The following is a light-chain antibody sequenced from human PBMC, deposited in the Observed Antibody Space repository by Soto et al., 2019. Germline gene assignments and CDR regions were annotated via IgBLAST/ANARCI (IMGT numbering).Light chain of an antibody. V-gene: IGLV1-40*01. CDR1: GSNIGAGFD. Sequence: QSVLTQPPSLSGAPGQNIIISCTGGGSNIGAGFDVHWYQQLPGTAPKPLIYGNTNRPSGVPDRFPGSKSGTSASLVITGLQAEDEADYYCQSYDTGLSGPVVFGGGTKLTVL. CDR3: QSYDTGLSGPVV. CDR2: GNT. J-gene: IGLJ2*01.